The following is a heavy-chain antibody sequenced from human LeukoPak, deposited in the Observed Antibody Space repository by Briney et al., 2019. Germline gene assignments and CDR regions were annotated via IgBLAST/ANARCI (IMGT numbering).Heavy chain of an antibody. J-gene: IGHJ4*02. D-gene: IGHD6-13*01. Sequence: PSETLSLTCTVSGGSISSYYWSWLRQPAGKGLEWIGRIYTSGSTNYNPSLKSRVTMSVDTSKNQFSLKLSSVTAADTAVYYCARVGIAAAGSYYFDYWGQGTLVTVSS. CDR1: GGSISSYY. CDR2: IYTSGST. CDR3: ARVGIAAAGSYYFDY. V-gene: IGHV4-4*07.